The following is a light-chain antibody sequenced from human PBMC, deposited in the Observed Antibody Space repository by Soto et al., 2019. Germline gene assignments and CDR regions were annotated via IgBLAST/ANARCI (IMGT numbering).Light chain of an antibody. Sequence: QSVLTQPASVSGSPGQWITISCTGTSSDVGRYNLVSWYQQHPGKAPKLMIYEGSKRPSGVSNRFSGSKSGNTASLTISGLQAEDEADYYCCSYAGSSTSVVFGGGTKLTVL. CDR1: SSDVGRYNL. J-gene: IGLJ2*01. CDR2: EGS. CDR3: CSYAGSSTSVV. V-gene: IGLV2-23*01.